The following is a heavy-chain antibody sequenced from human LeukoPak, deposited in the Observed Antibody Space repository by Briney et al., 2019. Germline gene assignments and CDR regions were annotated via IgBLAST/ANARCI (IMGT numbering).Heavy chain of an antibody. Sequence: GGSLRLSCAASGFTFSNYAMSWVRQAPGKGLEWVSRICGSVDDTHYADSVRGRFTISRDNSKNTLYLQMNSLRAQDTAVYFCAKGGAYCSGGSCSNFDYWGQGTLVTVSS. D-gene: IGHD2-15*01. V-gene: IGHV3-23*01. CDR3: AKGGAYCSGGSCSNFDY. CDR1: GFTFSNYA. J-gene: IGHJ4*02. CDR2: ICGSVDDT.